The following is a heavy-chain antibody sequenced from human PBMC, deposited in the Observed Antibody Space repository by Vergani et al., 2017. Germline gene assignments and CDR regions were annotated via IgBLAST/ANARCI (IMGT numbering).Heavy chain of an antibody. V-gene: IGHV1-3*01. D-gene: IGHD2-2*01. Sequence: QVQLVQSGDEVKKHGASVKVSCKASGYTFTSYAMHWAGQAPAQRLEWMGWINAGNGNTKYSQKSQGRVTITRDTSASTAYMELSSLTSEGSAVYYCARVPAAMSTEGYYYYMDVWGKGTTVTVSS. CDR3: ARVPAAMSTEGYYYYMDV. J-gene: IGHJ6*03. CDR1: GYTFTSYA. CDR2: INAGNGNT.